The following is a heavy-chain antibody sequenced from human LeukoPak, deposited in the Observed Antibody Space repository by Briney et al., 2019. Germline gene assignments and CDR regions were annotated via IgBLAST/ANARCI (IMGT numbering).Heavy chain of an antibody. V-gene: IGHV1-2*02. CDR2: INPNSGGT. CDR3: ARVQRWFGEEALDI. CDR1: GYTFIGYY. D-gene: IGHD3-10*01. J-gene: IGHJ3*02. Sequence: ASVKVSCKASGYTFIGYYTHWVRQAPGQGLEWMGWINPNSGGTNYAQKLQGRVNMTRDTSISTAYMELRRLRSDDTAVYYCARVQRWFGEEALDIWGQGTMVTVSS.